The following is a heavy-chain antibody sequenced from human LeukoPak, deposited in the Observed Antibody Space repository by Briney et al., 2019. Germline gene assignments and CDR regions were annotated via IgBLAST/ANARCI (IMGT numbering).Heavy chain of an antibody. CDR3: ARVPRATYYYYGMDV. CDR1: GFTFSSSG. V-gene: IGHV3-33*01. CDR2: IWYDGSHK. J-gene: IGHJ6*02. Sequence: GRSLRLSCAASGFTFSSSGMHWVRQAPGKGLEWVALIWYDGSHKYYADSVKGRFTISRDNSKNTLYLQMNSLRAEDTAVYYCARVPRATYYYYGMDVWGQGTTVTVSS.